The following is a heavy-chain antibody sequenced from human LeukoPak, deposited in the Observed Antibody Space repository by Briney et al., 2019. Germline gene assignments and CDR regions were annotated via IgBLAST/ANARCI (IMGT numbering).Heavy chain of an antibody. Sequence: GGSLRLSCAASGFTFDDYAMHWVRQAPGKGLEWVSGISWNSGSIGYADSVKGRFTISRDNAKNSLYLQMNSLRAEDMALYYCAKDTGIVATYGMDVWGQGTTVTVSS. CDR1: GFTFDDYA. CDR3: AKDTGIVATYGMDV. V-gene: IGHV3-9*03. J-gene: IGHJ6*02. D-gene: IGHD5-12*01. CDR2: ISWNSGSI.